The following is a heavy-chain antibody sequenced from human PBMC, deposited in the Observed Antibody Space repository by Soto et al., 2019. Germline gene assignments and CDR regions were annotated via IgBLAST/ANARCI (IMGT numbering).Heavy chain of an antibody. Sequence: SETLSLTCTVSGGSISSYYWSWIRQRPGKGLEWIGYIYYSGSTNYNPSLKSRVTISVDTSKNQFSLKLSSVTAADTAVYYCAGQDIVATITWYYLDYWGQGTLVTVSS. J-gene: IGHJ4*02. D-gene: IGHD5-12*01. CDR3: AGQDIVATITWYYLDY. CDR1: GGSISSYY. V-gene: IGHV4-59*01. CDR2: IYYSGST.